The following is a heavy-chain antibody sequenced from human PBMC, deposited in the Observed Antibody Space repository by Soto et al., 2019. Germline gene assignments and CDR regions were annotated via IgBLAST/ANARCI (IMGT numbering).Heavy chain of an antibody. J-gene: IGHJ5*02. D-gene: IGHD4-17*01. CDR1: GGSFSGYY. Sequence: QVQLQQWGAGLLKPSETLSLTCAVYGGSFSGYYWSWIRQPPGKGLEWIGEINHSGRTNYNPSLKSRVTISVDTSKNQFSLKLSSVTAADTAVYYWARELRTRVIRFDPWGQGTLVTVSS. CDR3: ARELRTRVIRFDP. V-gene: IGHV4-34*01. CDR2: INHSGRT.